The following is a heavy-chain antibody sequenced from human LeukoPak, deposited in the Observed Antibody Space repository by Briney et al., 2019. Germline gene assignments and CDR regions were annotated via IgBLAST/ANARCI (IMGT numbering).Heavy chain of an antibody. D-gene: IGHD3-22*01. J-gene: IGHJ4*02. CDR1: GFTFSGSA. CDR2: IRSKANNYAT. CDR3: TGDNFDSSVKFDY. Sequence: GGSLRLSCVVSGFTFSGSAVHWVRQASGKGLEWVGRIRSKANNYATAYAASVKGRFTISRDDSKNTAYLQMNSLKTEDTTVYYCTGDNFDSSVKFDYWGQGTLVTVSS. V-gene: IGHV3-73*01.